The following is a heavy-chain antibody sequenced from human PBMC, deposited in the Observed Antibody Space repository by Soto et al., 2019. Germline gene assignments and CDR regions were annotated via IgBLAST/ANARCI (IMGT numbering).Heavy chain of an antibody. CDR1: GGSISSYY. CDR2: IYYSGST. J-gene: IGHJ5*02. CDR3: ARDRGGYDLYNWFDP. D-gene: IGHD5-12*01. Sequence: QVQLQESGPGLVKPSETLSLTCTVSGGSISSYYWSWIRQPPGKGLEWIGYIYYSGSTNYNPSLKIRVNISVDTSKNQFSLKLSSVTAADTAVYYCARDRGGYDLYNWFDPWGQGTLVTVSS. V-gene: IGHV4-59*01.